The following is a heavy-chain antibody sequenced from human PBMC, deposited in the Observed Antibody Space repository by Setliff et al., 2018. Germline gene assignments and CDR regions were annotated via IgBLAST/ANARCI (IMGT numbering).Heavy chain of an antibody. CDR3: TVYNTGSSKDHY. CDR2: INHSGST. Sequence: SETLSLTCTVSGASISSSTYYWGWIRQPPGKGLEWIGEINHSGSTNYNPSLKSRVTISVDTSKNQFSLKLSSVTAADTALYYCTVYNTGSSKDHYWGQGTPVTVSS. V-gene: IGHV4-39*07. J-gene: IGHJ4*02. CDR1: GASISSSTYY. D-gene: IGHD2-8*02.